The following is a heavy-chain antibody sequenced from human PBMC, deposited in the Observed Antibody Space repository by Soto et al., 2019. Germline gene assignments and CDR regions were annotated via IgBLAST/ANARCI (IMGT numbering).Heavy chain of an antibody. CDR3: ARVPVAVAATEDYYGLDV. J-gene: IGHJ6*02. D-gene: IGHD2-15*01. CDR1: GVSITSYY. V-gene: IGHV4-4*07. CDR2: INTDGLS. Sequence: SETLSVTYSVSGVSITSYYWSWIRQSAWGGLEWMGRINTDGLSTYSPSFKSRLTMSLDTSKNQVSLRLISVTAADTAVYFCARVPVAVAATEDYYGLDVWGQGTTVTVSS.